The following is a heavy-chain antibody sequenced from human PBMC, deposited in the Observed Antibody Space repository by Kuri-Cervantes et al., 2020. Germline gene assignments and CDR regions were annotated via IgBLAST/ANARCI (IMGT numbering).Heavy chain of an antibody. CDR2: IYHSGST. V-gene: IGHV4-38-2*02. Sequence: SQTLSLTCAVSGYSISSGYYWGWIRQPPGKGLEWVGSIYHSGSTYYNPSLKSRVTVSVDTSKNQFSLRLSSVTAADTAVYYCTRESYAGNYGMDVWGKGTTVTVSS. CDR3: TRESYAGNYGMDV. D-gene: IGHD2-2*01. CDR1: GYSISSGYY. J-gene: IGHJ6*04.